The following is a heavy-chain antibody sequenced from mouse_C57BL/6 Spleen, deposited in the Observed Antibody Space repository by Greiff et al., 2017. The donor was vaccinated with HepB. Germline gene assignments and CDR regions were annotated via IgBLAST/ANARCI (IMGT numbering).Heavy chain of an antibody. J-gene: IGHJ2*01. D-gene: IGHD2-12*01. Sequence: EVKLQESGPGLVKPSQSLSLTCSVTGYSITSGYYWNWIRQFPGNKLEWMGYISYDGSNNYNPSLKNRISITRDTSKNQFFLKLNSVTTEDTATYYCARERIVLTPYFDYWGQGTTLTVSS. CDR3: ARERIVLTPYFDY. V-gene: IGHV3-6*01. CDR1: GYSITSGYY. CDR2: ISYDGSN.